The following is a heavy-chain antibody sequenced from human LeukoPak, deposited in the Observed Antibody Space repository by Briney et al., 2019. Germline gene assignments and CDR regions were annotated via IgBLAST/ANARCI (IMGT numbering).Heavy chain of an antibody. D-gene: IGHD3-22*01. V-gene: IGHV4-61*02. CDR1: GGSISSGSYY. CDR2: IYTSGST. J-gene: IGHJ4*02. Sequence: PSETLSLTCTVSGGSISSGSYYWSWIRQPAGKGLEWIGRIYTSGSTNYNPSLKSRVTISVDTSKNQFSLKLSSVTASDTAVYYCARDAPYYFDSSGYYDYWGQGTLVTVSS. CDR3: ARDAPYYFDSSGYYDY.